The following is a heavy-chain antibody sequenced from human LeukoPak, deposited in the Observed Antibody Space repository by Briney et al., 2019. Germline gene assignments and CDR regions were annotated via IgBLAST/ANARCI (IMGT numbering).Heavy chain of an antibody. CDR1: GFNLNSYA. J-gene: IGHJ4*02. V-gene: IGHV3-30*02. CDR2: IRHDETNS. Sequence: GGSLRLSCAVSGFNLNSYAMHWVRQAPGKGLEWVAVIRHDETNSFYAGSVQGRFTISRDTSKKLLYLQMNSLRVGDTAVYYCAKEYTPSSPLGELDSWGQGTLVTVPS. CDR3: AKEYTPSSPLGELDS. D-gene: IGHD6-6*01.